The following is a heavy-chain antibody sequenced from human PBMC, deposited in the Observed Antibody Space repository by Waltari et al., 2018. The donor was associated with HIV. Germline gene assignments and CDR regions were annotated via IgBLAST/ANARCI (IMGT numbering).Heavy chain of an antibody. CDR2: IKKVGMER. J-gene: IGHJ5*01. V-gene: IGHV3-7*01. Sequence: EVQLVESGGDLVQPAGYLRLSCAASGFTFATYWMSWGRQVPGRGQEWAAIIKKVGMERDYFAIVTVRVTVSRDNAKKSLYLQMNSLRDEDTAVYYCVGDKIDGATSGCTLDSWGQGTEVTVSS. CDR3: VGDKIDGATSGCTLDS. D-gene: IGHD1-26*01. CDR1: GFTFATYW.